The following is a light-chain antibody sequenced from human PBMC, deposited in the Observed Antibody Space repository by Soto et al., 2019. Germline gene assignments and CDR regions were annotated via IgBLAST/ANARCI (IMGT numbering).Light chain of an antibody. Sequence: EIVMTQSPATLSVSPGERATLSCRASQSVSSNLAWYQQKPGQAPRLLIYGASTRATGIPARFSGSGSWTELTLSISSLHFQDFAVYYWQQYKNWPAFGPGTKVDIK. J-gene: IGKJ3*01. V-gene: IGKV3-15*01. CDR2: GAS. CDR3: QQYKNWPA. CDR1: QSVSSN.